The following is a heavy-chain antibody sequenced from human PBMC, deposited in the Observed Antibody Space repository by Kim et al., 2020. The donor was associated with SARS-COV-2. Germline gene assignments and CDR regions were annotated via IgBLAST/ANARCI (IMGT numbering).Heavy chain of an antibody. CDR2: T. CDR3: ARVWLRSKFDP. Sequence: TNYAQKRQGRVTMTTDTSTSTAYMELRSLRSDDTAVYYCARVWLRSKFDPWGQGTLVTVSS. V-gene: IGHV1-18*01. D-gene: IGHD5-12*01. J-gene: IGHJ5*02.